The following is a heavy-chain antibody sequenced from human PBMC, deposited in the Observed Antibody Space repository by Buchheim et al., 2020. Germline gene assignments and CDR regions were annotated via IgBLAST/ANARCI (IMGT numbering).Heavy chain of an antibody. CDR1: GFTFSSYG. Sequence: QVQLVESGGGVVQPGRSLRLSCAASGFTFSSYGMHWVRQAPGKGLEWVAVISYDGSNKYYADSVKGRFTISRDNSKNTLYLQMNSLRAEDTAVYYCAKRDSSGWYGPVFDYWGQGTL. D-gene: IGHD6-19*01. CDR2: ISYDGSNK. CDR3: AKRDSSGWYGPVFDY. J-gene: IGHJ4*02. V-gene: IGHV3-30*18.